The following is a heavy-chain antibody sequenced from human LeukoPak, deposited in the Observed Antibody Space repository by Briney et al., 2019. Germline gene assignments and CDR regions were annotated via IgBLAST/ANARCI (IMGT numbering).Heavy chain of an antibody. D-gene: IGHD6-19*01. J-gene: IGHJ3*02. CDR1: GHTFTSYG. Sequence: ASVKVFCKASGHTFTSYGISWVRQATGQGLEWMGWMNPNSGNTGYAQKFQGRVTMTRNTSISTAYMELSSLRSEDTAVYYCAGRIAVAGTHAFDIWGQGTMVTVSS. CDR2: MNPNSGNT. CDR3: AGRIAVAGTHAFDI. V-gene: IGHV1-8*02.